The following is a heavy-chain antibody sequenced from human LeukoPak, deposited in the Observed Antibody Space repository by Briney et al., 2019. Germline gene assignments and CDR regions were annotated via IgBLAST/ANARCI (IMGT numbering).Heavy chain of an antibody. CDR1: GASISNYF. CDR3: VRGRAWFDP. J-gene: IGHJ5*02. Sequence: SETLSLTCTVSGASISNYFWSWIRQPAGKGLEWMGHITTSGSTDYNPSLKSRVTMSADTSRNQFSLRLNSVTAADTAVYYCVRGRAWFDPWGQGTLVTVSS. D-gene: IGHD3-10*01. CDR2: ITTSGST. V-gene: IGHV4-4*07.